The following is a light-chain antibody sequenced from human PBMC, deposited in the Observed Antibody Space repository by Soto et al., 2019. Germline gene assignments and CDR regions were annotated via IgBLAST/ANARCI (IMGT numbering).Light chain of an antibody. Sequence: EIVLTQYQGSLYLSPGERATLSWRASQSVSSSYLAWDQQKPGQAPRLLTYGASSRATGIPDRFSGSGSGTDFTLTISRLEPEDFAVYYCQQYGSSPPTWTFGQGTKV. V-gene: IGKV3-20*01. CDR1: QSVSSSY. CDR2: GAS. CDR3: QQYGSSPPTWT. J-gene: IGKJ1*01.